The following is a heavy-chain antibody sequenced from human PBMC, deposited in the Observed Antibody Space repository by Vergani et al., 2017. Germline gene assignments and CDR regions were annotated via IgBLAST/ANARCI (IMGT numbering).Heavy chain of an antibody. CDR1: GFTFSSHA. CDR2: ISTDGTKK. J-gene: IGHJ6*03. V-gene: IGHV3-30*18. CDR3: AKAGSVASESLQYNYYMDV. D-gene: IGHD4-11*01. Sequence: QVQLVESGGGIVQPGTSLRLSCVASGFTFSSHAIHWVRRAPGKGLEWVAVISTDGTKKFYGDSVKGRFTISRDNSKKTLDLQMNSLRTEDSAVYYCAKAGSVASESLQYNYYMDVWGRGTTVTVS.